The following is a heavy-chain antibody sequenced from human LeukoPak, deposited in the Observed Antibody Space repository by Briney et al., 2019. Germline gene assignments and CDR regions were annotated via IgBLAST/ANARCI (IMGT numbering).Heavy chain of an antibody. CDR2: ISGSGGST. Sequence: GGSLRLSCAASGFTFSSYAMSWVRQAPGKGLEWVSAISGSGGSTYYADSVKGRFTISRDSSKNTLYLLMNSLRAEDTAVYYCAKLETRQGLDYWGQGTLVTVSS. J-gene: IGHJ4*02. V-gene: IGHV3-23*01. CDR1: GFTFSSYA. CDR3: AKLETRQGLDY. D-gene: IGHD1-1*01.